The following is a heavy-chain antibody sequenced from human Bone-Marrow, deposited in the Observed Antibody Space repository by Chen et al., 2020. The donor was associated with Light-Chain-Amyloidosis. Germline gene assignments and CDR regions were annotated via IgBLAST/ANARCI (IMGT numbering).Heavy chain of an antibody. Sequence: QVQLVESGGGVVQPGRSLRLSCAASGFTLSSYAIHWVRQAPGKGLEWVAFISNDGSTKYYSDSVKGRFTISRDNSKNTLYLQMNSLRIEDTAVYYCAKARLYSGSYWGIVDYWGQGTLVTVSS. V-gene: IGHV3-30-3*01. D-gene: IGHD1-26*01. CDR3: AKARLYSGSYWGIVDY. CDR1: GFTLSSYA. CDR2: ISNDGSTK. J-gene: IGHJ4*02.